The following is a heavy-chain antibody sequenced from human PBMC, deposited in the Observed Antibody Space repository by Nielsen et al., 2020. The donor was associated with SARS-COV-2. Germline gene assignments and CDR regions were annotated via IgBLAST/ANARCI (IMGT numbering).Heavy chain of an antibody. V-gene: IGHV5-51*01. CDR3: ARPTSDRPLTGTTVTAIPVYFDY. CDR1: GYSFTSYW. D-gene: IGHD4-11*01. J-gene: IGHJ4*02. CDR2: IYHGDSDT. Sequence: SRKASCKGSGYSFTSYWNGWERQKPGKGQDWMGIIYHGDSDTSYSPSFQGQVTISADKSISSAYLQCSSLKASDTAMDYCARPTSDRPLTGTTVTAIPVYFDYWGQGTLVTVSS.